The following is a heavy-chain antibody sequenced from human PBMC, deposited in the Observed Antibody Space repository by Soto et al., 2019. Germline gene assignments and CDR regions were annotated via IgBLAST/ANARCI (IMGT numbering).Heavy chain of an antibody. V-gene: IGHV5-51*01. CDR3: ARHLGYGSGSYAYYYYGMDV. CDR2: IYPGDSDT. Sequence: GESLTISCKGSGYTFTSYWIGWVRQMPGKGLEWMGIIYPGDSDTRYSPSFQGQVTISADKSISTAYLQWSSLKASDTAMYYCARHLGYGSGSYAYYYYGMDVWGQGTTVTVSS. J-gene: IGHJ6*02. D-gene: IGHD3-10*01. CDR1: GYTFTSYW.